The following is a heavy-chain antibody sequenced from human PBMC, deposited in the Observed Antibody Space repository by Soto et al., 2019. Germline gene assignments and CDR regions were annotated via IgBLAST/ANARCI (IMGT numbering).Heavy chain of an antibody. D-gene: IGHD3-22*01. Sequence: SETLSLTCTVSGGSISSGDYYWSWIRQPPGKGLEWIGYIYYSGSTYYNPSLKSRVTISVDTSKNQFSLKLSSVTAADTAVYYCARAFDYYDSSGYPAYWGQGTLVTVSS. J-gene: IGHJ4*02. V-gene: IGHV4-30-4*01. CDR2: IYYSGST. CDR3: ARAFDYYDSSGYPAY. CDR1: GGSISSGDYY.